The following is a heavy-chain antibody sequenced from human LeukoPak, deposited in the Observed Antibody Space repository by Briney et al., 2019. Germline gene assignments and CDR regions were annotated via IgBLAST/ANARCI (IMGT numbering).Heavy chain of an antibody. CDR1: GYTFTSYY. J-gene: IGHJ4*02. CDR3: ARDLSADGSGSPFDY. V-gene: IGHV1-46*01. D-gene: IGHD3-10*01. Sequence: ASVKVSCKASGYTFTSYYMHWVRQAPGQGLEWMGIINPSGGSTSYAQKFQGRVTMTRDTSTSTVYMELSSLRSEDTAVYYCARDLSADGSGSPFDYWGQGTLVTVSS. CDR2: INPSGGST.